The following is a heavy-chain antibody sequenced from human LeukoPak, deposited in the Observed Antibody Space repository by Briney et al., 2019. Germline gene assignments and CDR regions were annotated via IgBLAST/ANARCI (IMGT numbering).Heavy chain of an antibody. Sequence: GGSLRLSCAASGFTVSSNSMSWVRQAPGKGLEWVSVIYSGGSTYYADSVKGRFTISRDNSKNTLYLQMNSLRAEDTAVYYCAIVGATTFGTGHYFDYWGQGTLVTVSS. J-gene: IGHJ4*02. CDR2: IYSGGST. V-gene: IGHV3-53*01. CDR3: AIVGATTFGTGHYFDY. D-gene: IGHD1-26*01. CDR1: GFTVSSNS.